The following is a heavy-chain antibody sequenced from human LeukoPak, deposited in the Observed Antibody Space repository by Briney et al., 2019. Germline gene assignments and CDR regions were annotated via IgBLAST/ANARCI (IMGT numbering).Heavy chain of an antibody. Sequence: ASVKVSCKASGYTFTSYFVHWVRQATGQGLEWMGWMNPNSGNTGYAQKFQGRVTMTRNTSISTAYMELSSLRSEDTAVYYCAREGSLYYYDSSGYRVGDAFDIWGQGTMVTVSS. J-gene: IGHJ3*02. CDR2: MNPNSGNT. CDR1: GYTFTSYF. CDR3: AREGSLYYYDSSGYRVGDAFDI. D-gene: IGHD3-22*01. V-gene: IGHV1-8*02.